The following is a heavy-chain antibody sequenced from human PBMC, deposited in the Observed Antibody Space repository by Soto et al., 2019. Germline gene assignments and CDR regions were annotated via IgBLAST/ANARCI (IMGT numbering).Heavy chain of an antibody. Sequence: PWQTLSLPCAISGDMVSSNIAAWNGIRQSPSRGLEWLGRTYYRSKWYNDYAVSAKSRITINPDTSKNQFSLQLNSVTPEDTAVYYCARGIFYGMDVWGQGTTVTVSS. CDR3: ARGIFYGMDV. CDR2: TYYRSKWYN. V-gene: IGHV6-1*01. J-gene: IGHJ6*02. CDR1: GDMVSSNIAA.